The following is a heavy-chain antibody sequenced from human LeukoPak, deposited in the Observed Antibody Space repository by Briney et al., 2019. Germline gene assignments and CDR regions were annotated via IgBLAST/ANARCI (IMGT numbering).Heavy chain of an antibody. V-gene: IGHV3-21*01. CDR1: EFPFNNYG. CDR2: ISSSSTYI. J-gene: IGHJ3*02. Sequence: GGSLRLSCAASEFPFNNYGMSWVRQAPGKVLEWVSSISSSSTYIFYADSVKGRFTISRDDAKNSLYLQMNSLRAEDTAVYSCARVRVGATYGGAFDIWGQGTMVTVSS. D-gene: IGHD1-26*01. CDR3: ARVRVGATYGGAFDI.